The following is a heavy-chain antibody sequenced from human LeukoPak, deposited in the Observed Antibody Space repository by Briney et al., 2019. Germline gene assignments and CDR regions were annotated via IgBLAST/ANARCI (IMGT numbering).Heavy chain of an antibody. V-gene: IGHV3-30*02. CDR2: IRYDGSNK. Sequence: GGSLRLSCAASGFAFNNYGMHWVRQAPGKGLEWVAFIRYDGSNKYYADSVKGRFTISRDNSKNTLYLQMNSLRAEDTAVYYCARDWEMTTVTIWRYYYMDVWGKGTTVTVSS. D-gene: IGHD4-17*01. CDR1: GFAFNNYG. J-gene: IGHJ6*03. CDR3: ARDWEMTTVTIWRYYYMDV.